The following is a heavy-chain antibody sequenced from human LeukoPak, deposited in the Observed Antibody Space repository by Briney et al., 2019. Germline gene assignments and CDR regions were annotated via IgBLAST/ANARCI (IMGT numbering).Heavy chain of an antibody. CDR2: INSDGTTT. D-gene: IGHD3-3*01. J-gene: IGHJ4*02. V-gene: IGHV3-74*01. CDR3: ARSRFSLGVADFDY. CDR1: GFTFVNFW. Sequence: GGSLRLSXEASGFTFVNFWMHWVRQSPGKGLEWVAHINSDGTTTTYADSVKGRFTISRDNVKNTQYLQMTGLRVDDTAMYFCARSRFSLGVADFDYWGQGTLVTVSS.